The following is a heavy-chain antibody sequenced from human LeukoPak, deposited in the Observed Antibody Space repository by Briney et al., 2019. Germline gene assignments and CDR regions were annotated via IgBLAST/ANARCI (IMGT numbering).Heavy chain of an antibody. CDR3: ARVTGYMTEDFFDY. CDR1: GGSIISGSYY. Sequence: SQTLSLTCTVSGGSIISGSYYWGWIRQPPGKGLEWIGSIYYSGSTYYNPSLKSRVTISVDTSKNQFSLKLSSVTAADTAVYYCARVTGYMTEDFFDYWGQGTLVTVSS. V-gene: IGHV4-39*07. D-gene: IGHD6-13*01. J-gene: IGHJ4*02. CDR2: IYYSGST.